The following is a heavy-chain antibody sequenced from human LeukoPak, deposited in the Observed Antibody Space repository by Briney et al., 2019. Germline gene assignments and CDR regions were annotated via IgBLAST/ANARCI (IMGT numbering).Heavy chain of an antibody. CDR3: AREGTIFGTTANWFDP. V-gene: IGHV1-2*06. J-gene: IGHJ5*02. CDR2: INPNSGGT. CDR1: GYTFTGYY. Sequence: GASVKVSCKASGYTFTGYYMHWVRQAPGQGLEWMGRINPNSGGTNYAQKFQGRVTMTRDTSISTAYMELSRLRSDDMAVYYCAREGTIFGTTANWFDPWGQGTLVTVSS. D-gene: IGHD3-3*02.